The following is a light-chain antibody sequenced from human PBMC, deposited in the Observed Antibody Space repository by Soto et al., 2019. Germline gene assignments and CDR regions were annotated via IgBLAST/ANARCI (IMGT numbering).Light chain of an antibody. CDR2: GAS. J-gene: IGKJ1*01. Sequence: EIALKQSPGTLSLSPGESATLSCRASQSASNNYLAWYQQKPGQAPRLLISGASMRASGVPVRFIGSGSGTDFTLTISRLEPEDFAVYYCQQYGSSQWTFGQGTKVDI. CDR1: QSASNNY. V-gene: IGKV3-20*01. CDR3: QQYGSSQWT.